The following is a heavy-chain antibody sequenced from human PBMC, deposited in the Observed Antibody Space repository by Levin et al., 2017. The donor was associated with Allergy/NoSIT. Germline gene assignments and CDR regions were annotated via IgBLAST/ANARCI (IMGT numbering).Heavy chain of an antibody. CDR2: INPNSGGT. D-gene: IGHD2-21*01. CDR3: ARAYPSGIVVAVWGY. Sequence: GESLKISCKASGYTFTGYYMHWVRQAPGQGLEWMGWINPNSGGTNYAQKFQGRVTMTRDTSISTAYMELSRLRSDDTAVYYCARAYPSGIVVAVWGYWGQGTLVTVSS. J-gene: IGHJ4*02. V-gene: IGHV1-2*02. CDR1: GYTFTGYY.